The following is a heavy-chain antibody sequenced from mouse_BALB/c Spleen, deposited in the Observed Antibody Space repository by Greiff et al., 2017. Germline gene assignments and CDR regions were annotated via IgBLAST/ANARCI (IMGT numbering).Heavy chain of an antibody. CDR3: ERFEDTPGILSY. V-gene: IGHV5-17*02. J-gene: IGHJ2*01. CDR2: ISSGSSTI. CDR1: GFTFSSFG. Sequence: EVKLVESGGGLVQPGGSRKLSCAASGFTFSSFGMHWVRQAPVKGLEWVAYISSGSSTIYYADTVTGRFTISRDNPKNTLFLQMTSLRSEDTTMYYCERFEDTPGILSYWGQGTTLTVSS.